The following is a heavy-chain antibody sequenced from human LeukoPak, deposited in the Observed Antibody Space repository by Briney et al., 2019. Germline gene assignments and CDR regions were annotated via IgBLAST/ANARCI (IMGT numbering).Heavy chain of an antibody. V-gene: IGHV4-38-2*01. Sequence: SETLSLTCAVSGYSISSGYYWGWIRQPPGKGLEWIGSIYHSGSTYYNPSLKSRVTISVDTSKNQFSLQLSSVTAADTAVYYCASYPGYYDSSGYYSTDYFDYWGQGTLVTVSS. CDR2: IYHSGST. D-gene: IGHD3-22*01. J-gene: IGHJ4*02. CDR3: ASYPGYYDSSGYYSTDYFDY. CDR1: GYSISSGYY.